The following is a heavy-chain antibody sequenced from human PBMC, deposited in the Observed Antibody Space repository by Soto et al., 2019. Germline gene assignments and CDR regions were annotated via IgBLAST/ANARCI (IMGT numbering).Heavy chain of an antibody. J-gene: IGHJ3*02. D-gene: IGHD6-19*01. CDR3: AKLGSNGWYDAFDI. Sequence: SLTRSYITSGFAFWIFSRIRIRPAPVVGLELFSTICGSGTSAYDADSVKGRFTFSRDNSKNKLHLQMNSQRAEATALYYCAKLGSNGWYDAFDIWGQGTVVTVSS. CDR1: GFAFWIFS. V-gene: IGHV3-23*01. CDR2: ICGSGTSA.